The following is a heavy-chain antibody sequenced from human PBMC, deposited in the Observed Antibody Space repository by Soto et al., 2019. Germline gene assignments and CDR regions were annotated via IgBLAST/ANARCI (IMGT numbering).Heavy chain of an antibody. D-gene: IGHD6-19*01. V-gene: IGHV1-18*01. J-gene: IGHJ4*02. CDR1: GGTFSSYA. CDR3: ARVGSSGWYKNYFDY. CDR2: ISAYNGNT. Sequence: ASVKVSCKASGGTFSSYAISWVRQAPGQGLEWMGWISAYNGNTNYAQKLQGRVTMTTDTSTSTAYMELRSLRSDDTAVYYCARVGSSGWYKNYFDYWDQGTLVNGSS.